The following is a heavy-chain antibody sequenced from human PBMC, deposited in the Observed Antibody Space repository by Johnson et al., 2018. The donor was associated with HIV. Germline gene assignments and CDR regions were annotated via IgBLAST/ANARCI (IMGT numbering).Heavy chain of an antibody. D-gene: IGHD1-1*01. CDR1: GFTFSSYA. CDR3: ATVWRNEGRHAFDV. CDR2: ISSSGSTI. V-gene: IGHV3-48*04. J-gene: IGHJ3*01. Sequence: VQLVESGGGVVQPGRSLRLSCAASGFTFSSYAMHWVRQAPGKGLEWVSYISSSGSTIYYADSVKGRFTVSRDNAKNSLYLQMNSLRAEDTAVYFCATVWRNEGRHAFDVWGQGTMVTVSS.